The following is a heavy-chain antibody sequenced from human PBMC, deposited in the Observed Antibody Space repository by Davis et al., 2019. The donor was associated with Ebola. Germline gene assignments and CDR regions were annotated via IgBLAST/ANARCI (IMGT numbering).Heavy chain of an antibody. CDR2: TSHDGSTT. Sequence: PGGSLRLSCAASGFPFSNYAMHWVRQAPDKGLEWVAVTSHDGSTTYYEDAVKGRFTISRDDSRDTLFLQMNTLRPEDTAVYYCARNQGKYCSNGVCGYHYYGMDVWGQGTTITVSS. CDR1: GFPFSNYA. D-gene: IGHD2-8*01. V-gene: IGHV3-30*04. J-gene: IGHJ6*02. CDR3: ARNQGKYCSNGVCGYHYYGMDV.